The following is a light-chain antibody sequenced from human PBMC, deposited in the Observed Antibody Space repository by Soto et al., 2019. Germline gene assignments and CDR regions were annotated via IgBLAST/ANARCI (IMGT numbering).Light chain of an antibody. Sequence: QPVLTQPPSVSGAPGQRVTISCTGSSSNIGAGYDVHWYQQLPGTAPKLLIYGNINRPSGVPDRFSGSKSGTSASLAITGLQAEDEADYYCQSYDSSLRVFGGGTKLTVL. CDR3: QSYDSSLRV. V-gene: IGLV1-40*01. CDR2: GNI. CDR1: SSNIGAGYD. J-gene: IGLJ3*02.